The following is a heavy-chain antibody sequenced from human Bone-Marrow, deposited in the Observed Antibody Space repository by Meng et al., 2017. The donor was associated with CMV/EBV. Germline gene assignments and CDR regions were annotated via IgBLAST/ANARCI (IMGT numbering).Heavy chain of an antibody. CDR2: IYPGDSDT. CDR1: GYSFTSYW. D-gene: IGHD3-3*01. CDR3: PRQKGYEIWSGYTNYGMDV. Sequence: GESLKISCKGSGYSFTSYWIGWVRQMPGKGLEWMGIIYPGDSDTRYSPSFQGQVPISADKSISTAYLPWSSLKASDTAMYYCPRQKGYEIWSGYTNYGMDVWGQGTTVTVSS. J-gene: IGHJ6*02. V-gene: IGHV5-51*01.